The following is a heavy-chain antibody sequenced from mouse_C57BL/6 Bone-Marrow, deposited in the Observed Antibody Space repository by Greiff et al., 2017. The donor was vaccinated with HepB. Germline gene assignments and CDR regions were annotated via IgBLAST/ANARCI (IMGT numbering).Heavy chain of an antibody. Sequence: VQLQQSGTVLARPGASVKMSCKTSGYTFTSYWMHWVKQRPGQGLEWIGAIYPGNSDTSYNQKFKGKAKLAAVTSASIAYMELSSLTNEDSAVYYCTEYPGFAYWGQGTLVTVSA. D-gene: IGHD5-2*01. CDR2: IYPGNSDT. CDR1: GYTFTSYW. V-gene: IGHV1-5*01. CDR3: TEYPGFAY. J-gene: IGHJ3*01.